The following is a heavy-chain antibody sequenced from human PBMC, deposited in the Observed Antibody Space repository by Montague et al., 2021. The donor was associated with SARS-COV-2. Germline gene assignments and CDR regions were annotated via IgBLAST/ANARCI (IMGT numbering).Heavy chain of an antibody. CDR2: IDWXXXK. V-gene: IGHV2-70*01. Sequence: PALVKPTQTLTLTCTFSGFSLSTSGMCLSWIRQPPGKALEWLALIDWXXXKYYSTSLKTRLTISKDTSKNQVVLTMTNMDPVDTATYYCARIWGATRGDAFDIWGQGTMVTVSS. J-gene: IGHJ3*02. D-gene: IGHD1-26*01. CDR3: ARIWGATRGDAFDI. CDR1: GFSLSTSGMC.